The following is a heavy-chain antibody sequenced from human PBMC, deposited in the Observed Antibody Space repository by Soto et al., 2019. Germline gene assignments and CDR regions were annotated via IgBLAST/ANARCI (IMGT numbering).Heavy chain of an antibody. J-gene: IGHJ4*02. V-gene: IGHV2-5*02. CDR1: GFSLSTSGVG. CDR3: AHRPSYCSSGSCYSGFDY. Sequence: QITLKESGPPLVKPTQTLTLTCTFSGFSLSTSGVGVGWIRQPPGKALEWLALIYWDDDKRYSPSLKSRLTITKDTSKNQVVLTMTNMDPVVTATYYCAHRPSYCSSGSCYSGFDYWGQGTLVTVSS. D-gene: IGHD2-15*01. CDR2: IYWDDDK.